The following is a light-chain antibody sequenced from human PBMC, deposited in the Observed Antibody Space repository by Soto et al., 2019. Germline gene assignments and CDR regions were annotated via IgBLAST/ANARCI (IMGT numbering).Light chain of an antibody. V-gene: IGKV2-28*01. CDR1: QILLHSNGYNY. Sequence: DTVIPQSPPSLPVTPGEPASISCRSSQILLHSNGYNYLDWYLQKPGQSPQLLIYLGSNRASGVPDRFSGSGSGTDFTLKISRVEAEDVGVYYCMQALQTPLTFGGGTKVDIK. CDR2: LGS. CDR3: MQALQTPLT. J-gene: IGKJ4*01.